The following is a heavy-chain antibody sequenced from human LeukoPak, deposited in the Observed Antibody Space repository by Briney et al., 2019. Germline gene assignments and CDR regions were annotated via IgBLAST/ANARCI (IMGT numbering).Heavy chain of an antibody. CDR2: IDHRGST. Sequence: SETLSLTCAVYSGSFSGYYWSWIRQPPGKGLEWIGEIDHRGSTNYNPSLKSRVTISVDTSKNQFSLNLSSVTAADTAVYYCARGRYSYGYEGGNWFDPWGQGTLVTVSS. CDR1: SGSFSGYY. V-gene: IGHV4-34*01. J-gene: IGHJ5*02. CDR3: ARGRYSYGYEGGNWFDP. D-gene: IGHD5-18*01.